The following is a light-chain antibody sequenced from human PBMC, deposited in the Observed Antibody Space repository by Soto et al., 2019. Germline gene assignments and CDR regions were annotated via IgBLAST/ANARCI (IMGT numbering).Light chain of an antibody. J-gene: IGKJ3*01. V-gene: IGKV3-20*01. Sequence: VVLTQSQATLSVSPGERATLSCRASQSVSSYLAWYQQKPGQAPRLLIYGASSRATGIPDRFSGSGSGTDFTLTISRLEPEDFAVYYCQQYGSSPLTFGPGTKVDI. CDR2: GAS. CDR1: QSVSSY. CDR3: QQYGSSPLT.